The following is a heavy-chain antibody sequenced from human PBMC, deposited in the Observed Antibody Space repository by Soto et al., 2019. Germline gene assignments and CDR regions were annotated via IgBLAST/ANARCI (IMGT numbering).Heavy chain of an antibody. Sequence: SETLSLTCTVSGGSISSYYWSWIRQPPGKGLEWIGYIYYSGSTNYNPSLKSRVTISVDTSKNQFSLKLSSVTAADTAVYYCAVPAASVAGASGTYYYYGTDVWGQGTTVTVSS. J-gene: IGHJ6*02. CDR1: GGSISSYY. V-gene: IGHV4-59*12. CDR3: AVPAASVAGASGTYYYYGTDV. D-gene: IGHD6-19*01. CDR2: IYYSGST.